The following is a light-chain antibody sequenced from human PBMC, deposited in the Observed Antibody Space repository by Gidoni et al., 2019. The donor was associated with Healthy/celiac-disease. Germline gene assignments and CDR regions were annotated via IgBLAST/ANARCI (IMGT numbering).Light chain of an antibody. J-gene: IGKJ1*01. CDR1: QSVSSSY. CDR2: GAS. Sequence: EIVLTQSPGTLSLSPGERATLSCSASQSVSSSYLAWYQQKPGQAHRRLIYGASSRATGSPHRFSGSGSGTDFTLTISRLEPEEFAGDYCQQYGSSPWTFGQGTKVEIK. CDR3: QQYGSSPWT. V-gene: IGKV3-20*01.